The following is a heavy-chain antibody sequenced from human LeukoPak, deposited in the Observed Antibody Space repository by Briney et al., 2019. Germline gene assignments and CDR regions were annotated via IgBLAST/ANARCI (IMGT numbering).Heavy chain of an antibody. CDR1: GYTLTGYC. V-gene: IGHV1-2*02. CDR2: INPNSGDT. J-gene: IGHJ4*02. Sequence: ASVKVSCKASGYTLTGYCMHWVRQAPGQGLEWMGWINPNSGDTNYAQKFQGRVTMTRDTSISTAYMELSRLRSDDTAVYYCARVRYRLAETYIDYWGQGTLVTVSS. CDR3: ARVRYRLAETYIDY. D-gene: IGHD3-16*01.